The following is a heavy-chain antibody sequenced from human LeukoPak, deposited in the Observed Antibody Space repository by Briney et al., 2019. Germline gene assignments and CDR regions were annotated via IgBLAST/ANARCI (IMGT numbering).Heavy chain of an antibody. CDR1: GYTFTSYG. V-gene: IGHV1-2*04. J-gene: IGHJ4*02. CDR3: ASSPGYSSSWEFDY. CDR2: INPNSGGT. D-gene: IGHD6-13*01. Sequence: ASVKVSCKASGYTFTSYGISWVRQAPGQGLEWMGWINPNSGGTNYAQKFQGWVTMTRDTSISTAYMELSRLRSDDTAVYYCASSPGYSSSWEFDYWGQGTLVTVSS.